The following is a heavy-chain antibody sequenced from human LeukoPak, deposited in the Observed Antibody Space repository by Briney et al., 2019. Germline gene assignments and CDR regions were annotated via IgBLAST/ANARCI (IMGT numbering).Heavy chain of an antibody. CDR3: ADLRSRD. D-gene: IGHD3-3*01. CDR1: GFTFSSAW. J-gene: IGHJ4*02. CDR2: IKDDGSDK. V-gene: IGHV3-7*01. Sequence: GGSLRLSCAASGFTFSSAWMTWVRQAPGKGLEWVATIKDDGSDKYYVDSVKGRFTISRDNAKKSLWLQTNSLRVEDTAMYYCADLRSRDWAQGTLVTVSS.